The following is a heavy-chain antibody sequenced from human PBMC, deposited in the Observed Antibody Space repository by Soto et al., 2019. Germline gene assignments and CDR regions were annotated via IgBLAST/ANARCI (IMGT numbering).Heavy chain of an antibody. D-gene: IGHD3-10*01. Sequence: QVQLVESGGGVVQPGRSLRLSCAASGFTFSSYGMHWVRQAPGKGLEWVAVIWYDGSNKYYADSVKGRFTISRDNSKNTLYLQMNSLRAEETAVYYCARDFSGPDYWGQGTLVTVAS. CDR2: IWYDGSNK. CDR1: GFTFSSYG. CDR3: ARDFSGPDY. V-gene: IGHV3-33*01. J-gene: IGHJ4*02.